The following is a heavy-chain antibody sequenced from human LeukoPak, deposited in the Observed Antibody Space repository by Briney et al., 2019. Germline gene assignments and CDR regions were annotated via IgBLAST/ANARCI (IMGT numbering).Heavy chain of an antibody. CDR3: ARGGDITMIVMVPFDY. Sequence: QSGGSLRLSCAASGFTFSSYSMNWVRQAPGKGLEWVSSISSSSSYIYYADSVKGRFTISRDNAKNSLYLQMNSLRAEDTAVYYCARGGDITMIVMVPFDYWGQGTLVTVSS. CDR2: ISSSSSYI. CDR1: GFTFSSYS. D-gene: IGHD3-22*01. J-gene: IGHJ4*02. V-gene: IGHV3-21*01.